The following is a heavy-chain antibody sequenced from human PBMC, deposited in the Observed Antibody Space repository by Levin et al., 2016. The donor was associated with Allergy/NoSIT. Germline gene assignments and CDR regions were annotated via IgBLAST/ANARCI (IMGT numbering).Heavy chain of an antibody. Sequence: WVRQAPGQGLEWMGWINPNSGGTNYAQKFQGRVTMTRDTSISTAYMELSRLRSDDTAVYYCARDPGYSPPEDVWGQGTTVTVSS. D-gene: IGHD1-26*01. CDR3: ARDPGYSPPEDV. CDR2: INPNSGGT. V-gene: IGHV1-2*02. J-gene: IGHJ6*02.